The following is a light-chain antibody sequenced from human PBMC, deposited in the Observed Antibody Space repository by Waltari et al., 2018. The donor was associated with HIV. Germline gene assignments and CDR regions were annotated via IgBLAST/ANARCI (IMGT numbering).Light chain of an antibody. CDR3: HVWDRSSDHHV. J-gene: IGLJ1*01. Sequence: SYVLTQPPSVSVAPGQAATIPCGGNNIGSKSVHWYQQKAGQAPVLVVYDGSDRPSGLPERFSGSRSGNTATLPISRVEAEDEADYHCHVWDRSSDHHVFGTGTKVTVL. CDR2: DGS. V-gene: IGLV3-21*02. CDR1: NIGSKS.